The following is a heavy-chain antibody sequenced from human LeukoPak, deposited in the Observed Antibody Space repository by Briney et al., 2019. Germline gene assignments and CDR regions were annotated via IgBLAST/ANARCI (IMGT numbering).Heavy chain of an antibody. D-gene: IGHD1-26*01. CDR3: VRDGSFGLDF. CDR2: ISGSGGST. V-gene: IGHV3-23*01. CDR1: GLSSSIYA. J-gene: IGHJ4*02. Sequence: GGSLRLSCAVSGLSSSIYAMSWVRQAPGKGLEWVSAISGSGGSTYYADSVKGRFTISRDKTKNSLYLQMNTLRAEDTAVYYCVRDGSFGLDFWGQGTLVTVSS.